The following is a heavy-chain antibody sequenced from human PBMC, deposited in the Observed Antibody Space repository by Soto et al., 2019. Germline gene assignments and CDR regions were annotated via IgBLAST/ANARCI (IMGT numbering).Heavy chain of an antibody. J-gene: IGHJ6*02. CDR3: ARVSVVAGTSYYYGMDV. D-gene: IGHD6-19*01. CDR1: GDSVSSNSAA. CDR2: TYYRSKWYN. Sequence: SQTLSLTCAISGDSVSSNSAAWNWIRQSPSRGLEWLGRTYYRSKWYNDYAVSVKSRITINPDTSKNQFSLQLNSVTPEDTAVYYCARVSVVAGTSYYYGMDVWGQGTTVTVSS. V-gene: IGHV6-1*01.